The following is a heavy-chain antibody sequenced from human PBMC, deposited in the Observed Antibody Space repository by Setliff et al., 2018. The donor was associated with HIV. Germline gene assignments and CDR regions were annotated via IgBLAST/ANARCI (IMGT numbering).Heavy chain of an antibody. Sequence: PGGSLRLSCTASGFTFSDYWMHWVRRGPGRGLEWVSRIGRDGTVANYADSVKGRFTISRDNAKNSLYLQMNSLRAEDMALYYCAKGRYSSSWYYFDYWGQGTLVTVSS. CDR2: IGRDGTVA. CDR3: AKGRYSSSWYYFDY. D-gene: IGHD6-13*01. CDR1: GFTFSDYW. V-gene: IGHV3-74*01. J-gene: IGHJ4*02.